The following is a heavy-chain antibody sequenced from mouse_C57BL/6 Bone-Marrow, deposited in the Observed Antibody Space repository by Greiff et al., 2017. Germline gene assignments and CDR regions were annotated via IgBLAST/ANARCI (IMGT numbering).Heavy chain of an antibody. V-gene: IGHV1-52*01. Sequence: VQLQQPGAELVRPGSSVKLSCKASGYTFTSYWMPWVKQRPIQGLEWIGNIDPSDSETHYNQKFKDKATLTVDTSSSTAYMQLSSLTSEDSAVYYCARLGGNYVNYYAMDYWGQGTSVTVSS. CDR3: ARLGGNYVNYYAMDY. J-gene: IGHJ4*01. D-gene: IGHD2-1*01. CDR2: IDPSDSET. CDR1: GYTFTSYW.